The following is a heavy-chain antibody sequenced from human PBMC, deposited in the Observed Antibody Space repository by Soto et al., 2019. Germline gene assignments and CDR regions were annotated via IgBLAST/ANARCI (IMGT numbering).Heavy chain of an antibody. CDR1: GYTFTSYD. D-gene: IGHD6-13*01. CDR3: AIKGNSSPIYALDI. CDR2: INPNSGNT. V-gene: IGHV1-8*01. J-gene: IGHJ3*02. Sequence: ASVKVSCKASGYTFTSYDISWVRQATGQGLEWMGWINPNSGNTDYAQKFQGRVTITTDESISTAYMELSSLRSEDTAVYYCAIKGNSSPIYALDIWGQGTMVTV.